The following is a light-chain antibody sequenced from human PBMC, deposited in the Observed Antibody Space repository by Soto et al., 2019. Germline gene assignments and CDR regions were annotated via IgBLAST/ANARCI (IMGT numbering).Light chain of an antibody. Sequence: QSVLTQPPSASGSPGQSVTISCTGTSSDVGGYNYVSWYQQHAGKGPKLMIYEVTKRPSGVPDRFSGSKFGNTASLTVSGLQADDEAAYYCSSYAGINNLIFGGGTKLTVL. J-gene: IGLJ2*01. CDR3: SSYAGINNLI. CDR2: EVT. CDR1: SSDVGGYNY. V-gene: IGLV2-8*01.